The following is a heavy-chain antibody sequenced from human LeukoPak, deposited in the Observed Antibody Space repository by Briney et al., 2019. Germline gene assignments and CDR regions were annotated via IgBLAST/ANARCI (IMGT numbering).Heavy chain of an antibody. D-gene: IGHD3-16*01. J-gene: IGHJ4*02. CDR2: ISNSGST. Sequence: SETLSLTCTVSSGSISSYYWSWIRQTPGKGLEWIGYISNSGSTNYNPSLRSRVTMSLDTSNNLFSLKLSSVTAADTAIYYCARRGGYADLLPYYFDYWGQGALVTVSS. CDR3: ARRGGYADLLPYYFDY. V-gene: IGHV4-59*08. CDR1: SGSISSYY.